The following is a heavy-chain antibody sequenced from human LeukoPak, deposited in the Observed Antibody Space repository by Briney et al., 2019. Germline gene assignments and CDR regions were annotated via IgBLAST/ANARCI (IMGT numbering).Heavy chain of an antibody. D-gene: IGHD6-13*01. Sequence: ASVKVSCKASGYTFTGYYMHWVRQAPGQGLEWMGWINPNSGGTNYAQKSQGRVTMTRDTSISTAYMELSRLRSDDTAVYYCARGEAAAGTYYYYYYYMDVWGKGTTVTISS. CDR3: ARGEAAAGTYYYYYYYMDV. J-gene: IGHJ6*03. CDR2: INPNSGGT. CDR1: GYTFTGYY. V-gene: IGHV1-2*02.